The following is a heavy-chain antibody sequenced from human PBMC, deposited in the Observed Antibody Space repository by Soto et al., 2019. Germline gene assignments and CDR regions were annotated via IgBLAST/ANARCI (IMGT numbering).Heavy chain of an antibody. J-gene: IGHJ2*01. CDR1: GFTFSDYY. CDR2: ISSSSSYT. Sequence: GGSLRLSCAASGFTFSDYYMSWIRQAPGKGLEWVSYISSSSSYTNYADSVKGRFTISRDNAKNSLYLQMNSLRAEDTAVYYCARDYSGYDNFDLWGRGTLVTVSS. D-gene: IGHD5-12*01. V-gene: IGHV3-11*06. CDR3: ARDYSGYDNFDL.